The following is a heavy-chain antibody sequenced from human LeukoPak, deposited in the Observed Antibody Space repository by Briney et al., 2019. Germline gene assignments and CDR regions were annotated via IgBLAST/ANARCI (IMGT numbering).Heavy chain of an antibody. D-gene: IGHD5-24*01. CDR2: INHSGST. Sequence: SETLSLTCAVYGGSFWGFYWMWIRQPPGKGGVWIGEINHSGSTNYNPSLKSRVTISVDTSKNQFSLKLSSVTAADTAVYYCARTQRWLQLHPFDYWGQGTLVTVSS. J-gene: IGHJ4*02. CDR3: ARTQRWLQLHPFDY. CDR1: GGSFWGFY. V-gene: IGHV4-34*01.